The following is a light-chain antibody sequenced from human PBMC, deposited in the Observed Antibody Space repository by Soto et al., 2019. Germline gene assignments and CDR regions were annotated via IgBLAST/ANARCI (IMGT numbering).Light chain of an antibody. CDR2: DAS. CDR1: QSISRW. V-gene: IGKV1-5*01. CDR3: QQYNSYSWT. Sequence: DIQMTQSPSTLSASVGDRVTITCRASQSISRWLVWYQQKPGKAPKLLIYDASSLQSGVPSRLSGSGSGTEFTLTISSLQPDDFATYYCQQYNSYSWTFGQGTKVEIK. J-gene: IGKJ1*01.